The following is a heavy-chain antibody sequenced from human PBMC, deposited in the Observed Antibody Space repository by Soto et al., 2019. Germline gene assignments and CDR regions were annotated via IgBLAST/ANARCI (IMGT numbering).Heavy chain of an antibody. CDR2: IYYSGST. CDR3: ETKIVVANDDAFDI. Sequence: TLSLSCTVSGCPISRISYYWGWIGPPPGKGLEWIGSIYYSGSTYYNPSLKSRVTISVDTYKNQYSLKLSSMTVADTAVYYCETKIVVANDDAFDIRGQGTMGTVSS. V-gene: IGHV4-39*01. D-gene: IGHD3-22*01. CDR1: GCPISRISYY. J-gene: IGHJ3*02.